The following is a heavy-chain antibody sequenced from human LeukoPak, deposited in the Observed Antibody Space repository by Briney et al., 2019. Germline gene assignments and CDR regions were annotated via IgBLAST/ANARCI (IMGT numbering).Heavy chain of an antibody. J-gene: IGHJ4*02. CDR3: ARLGGPVTTFGNY. V-gene: IGHV1-46*01. Sequence: GASVKVSCKASGYTFTSYYMHWVRQAPGQGLEWMGIINPSGGSTSYAQKFQGRVTITKDTSTSTVYMELSSLRSEDTAVYYCARLGGPVTTFGNYWGQGTLVTVAS. CDR2: INPSGGST. CDR1: GYTFTSYY. D-gene: IGHD3-16*01.